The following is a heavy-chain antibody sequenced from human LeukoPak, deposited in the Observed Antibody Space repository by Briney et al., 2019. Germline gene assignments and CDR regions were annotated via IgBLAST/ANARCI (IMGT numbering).Heavy chain of an antibody. Sequence: SVKVSCKGSGYTFTICSISLMRHGPAQGLELKGLTSVYNGNTNYAQKVQGRVTMTTDTSTSTAYMELRSLRSDDTAVYYCARRYYGSGRHGNYYYYGMDVWGQGTTVTVSS. D-gene: IGHD3-10*01. CDR2: TSVYNGNT. J-gene: IGHJ6*02. CDR1: GYTFTICS. V-gene: IGHV1-18*01. CDR3: ARRYYGSGRHGNYYYYGMDV.